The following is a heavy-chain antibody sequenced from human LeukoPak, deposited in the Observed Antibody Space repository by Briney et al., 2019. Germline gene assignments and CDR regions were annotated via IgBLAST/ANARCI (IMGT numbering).Heavy chain of an antibody. Sequence: ASVKVSCKVSGYTLTELSMHWVRQAPGKGLEWMGGFDPEDGETIYAQKFQGRVTMTEDTSTDTAYMELRSLRSDDTAVYYCARESNYDPLYYFDYWGQGTLVTVSS. V-gene: IGHV1-24*01. CDR3: ARESNYDPLYYFDY. D-gene: IGHD4-11*01. J-gene: IGHJ4*02. CDR1: GYTLTELS. CDR2: FDPEDGET.